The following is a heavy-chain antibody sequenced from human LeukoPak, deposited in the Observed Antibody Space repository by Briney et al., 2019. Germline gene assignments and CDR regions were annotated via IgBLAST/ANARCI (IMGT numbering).Heavy chain of an antibody. V-gene: IGHV4-34*01. CDR3: AIEGLRNVHNPLGY. CDR1: GGSLSGYY. J-gene: IGHJ4*02. D-gene: IGHD5-24*01. CDR2: IKESEKT. Sequence: PSETLSLTCAVYGGSLSGYYWSWIRKPPGKGLEWIGEIKESEKTNYNPSLKSRVTISIDTSKNQISLKLSSVTAADTAVYYCAIEGLRNVHNPLGYWGQGTLVTVSS.